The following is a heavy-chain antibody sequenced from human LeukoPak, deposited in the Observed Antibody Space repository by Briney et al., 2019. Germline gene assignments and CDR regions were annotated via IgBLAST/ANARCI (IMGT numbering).Heavy chain of an antibody. CDR3: AKDKLPTAMFSYVY. Sequence: PGGSLRLTCAASGFTVGSHAMTWLRQAPGKGLEWVSGITYSGDNTYYAGSVKGRFTISRDNSRNTLFLQMDSLRAEDTAVYYCAKDKLPTAMFSYVYWGQGTLVTVSS. V-gene: IGHV3-23*01. D-gene: IGHD2-2*01. CDR2: ITYSGDNT. CDR1: GFTVGSHA. J-gene: IGHJ4*02.